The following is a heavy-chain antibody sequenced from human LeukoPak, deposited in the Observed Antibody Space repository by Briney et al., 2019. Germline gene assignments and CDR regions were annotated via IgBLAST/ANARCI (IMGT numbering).Heavy chain of an antibody. D-gene: IGHD3-10*01. J-gene: IGHJ4*02. V-gene: IGHV3-7*01. Sequence: GGSLRLSCAASGFTFSNYWMSWVRQAPGKGLEWVANIKQDGSEKYYVDSVKGRFTISRDNAKASLYLQMNSLRAKDTAVYYCARVRFVRGQAGFDYLGQGTLVTVS. CDR2: IKQDGSEK. CDR1: GFTFSNYW. CDR3: ARVRFVRGQAGFDY.